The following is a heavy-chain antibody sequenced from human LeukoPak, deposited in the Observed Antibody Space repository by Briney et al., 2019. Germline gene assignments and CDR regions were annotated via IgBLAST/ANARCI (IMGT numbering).Heavy chain of an antibody. CDR3: AKLGTMIVVDSILWY. CDR2: IKQDGSEK. Sequence: GGSLRLSCAASGFTFSSYWMSWVRQAPGKGLEWVANIKQDGSEKYYVDSVKGRFTISRDNSKNTLYLQMNSLRAEDTAVYYCAKLGTMIVVDSILWYWGQGTLVTVSS. J-gene: IGHJ4*02. D-gene: IGHD3-22*01. CDR1: GFTFSSYW. V-gene: IGHV3-7*03.